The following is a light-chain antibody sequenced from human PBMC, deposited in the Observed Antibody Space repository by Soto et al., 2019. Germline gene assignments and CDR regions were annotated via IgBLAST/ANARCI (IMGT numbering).Light chain of an antibody. V-gene: IGKV1-5*03. CDR1: QSISSW. CDR3: QHFNSYPWT. Sequence: QLAQTPSTLSAPVGDRVPGTLRASQSISSWLAWYPQKPGKAPKLLINKASSLESGVPSRFSGSGSGTEFTLTISSLQPDDFATYYCQHFNSYPWTFAQGTKADIK. J-gene: IGKJ1*01. CDR2: KAS.